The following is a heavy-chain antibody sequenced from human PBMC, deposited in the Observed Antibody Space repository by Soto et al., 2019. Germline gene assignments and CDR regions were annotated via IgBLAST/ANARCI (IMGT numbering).Heavy chain of an antibody. CDR1: GFTFSDYY. J-gene: IGHJ2*01. D-gene: IGHD3-10*01. V-gene: IGHV3-11*01. Sequence: QVQLVESGGGLVKPGGSLRLSCAASGFTFSDYYMSWLRQAPGKGLEWLSYISDSGTAIYYAGSVKGRFTISRDNDKKSLFLEMNSLRAEDTAIYYCARDENYYGSGSSVGYFDLWGRGTLVTVSS. CDR2: ISDSGTAI. CDR3: ARDENYYGSGSSVGYFDL.